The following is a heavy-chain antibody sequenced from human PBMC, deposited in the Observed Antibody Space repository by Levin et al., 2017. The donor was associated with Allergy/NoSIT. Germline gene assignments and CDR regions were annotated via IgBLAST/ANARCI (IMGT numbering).Heavy chain of an antibody. Sequence: SETLSLTCTVSGGSISSGDYYWSWIRQPPGKGLEWIGYIYYSGSTYYNPSLKSRVTISVDTSKNQFSLKLSSVTAADTAVYYCARDREGGSSGFDPWGQGTLVTVSS. CDR1: GGSISSGDYY. D-gene: IGHD1-26*01. CDR3: ARDREGGSSGFDP. J-gene: IGHJ5*02. CDR2: IYYSGST. V-gene: IGHV4-30-4*01.